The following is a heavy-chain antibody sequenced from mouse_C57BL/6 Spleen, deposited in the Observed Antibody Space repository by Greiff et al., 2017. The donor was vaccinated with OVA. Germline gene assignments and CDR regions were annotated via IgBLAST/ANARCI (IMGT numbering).Heavy chain of an antibody. D-gene: IGHD2-3*01. J-gene: IGHJ3*01. CDR3: ARLGYYEFAY. Sequence: LVESGAELVRPGTSVKVSCKASGYAFTNYLIEWVKQRPGQGLEWIGVINPGSGGTNYNEKFKGKATLTADKSSSTAYMQLSSLTSEDSAVYFCARLGYYEFAYWGQGTLVTVSA. CDR2: INPGSGGT. V-gene: IGHV1-54*01. CDR1: GYAFTNYL.